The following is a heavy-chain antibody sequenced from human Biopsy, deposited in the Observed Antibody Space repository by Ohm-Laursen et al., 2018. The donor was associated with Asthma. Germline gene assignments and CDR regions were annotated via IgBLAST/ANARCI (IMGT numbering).Heavy chain of an antibody. Sequence: SLRLSCAAPGFTFSRYWMHWVRQAPGKGLVWVSVIYSGGTSHTADSVRGRFTVSRDYSKNTLYLQMHSLRAEDTAVYYCARGDSSNWSHYYFDYWGQGTLVTVSS. CDR1: GFTFSRYW. D-gene: IGHD3-22*01. V-gene: IGHV3-53*01. CDR3: ARGDSSNWSHYYFDY. J-gene: IGHJ4*02. CDR2: IYSGGTS.